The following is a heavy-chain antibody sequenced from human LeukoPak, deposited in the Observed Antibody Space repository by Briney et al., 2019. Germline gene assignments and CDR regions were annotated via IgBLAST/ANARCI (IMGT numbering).Heavy chain of an antibody. CDR1: GFTLSSYW. D-gene: IGHD3-22*01. V-gene: IGHV3-30*03. Sequence: GGSLRLSCAASGFTLSSYWMSGVRQAPGQGLEWVAVISYDGSNKYYADSVKGRFTLSRDNSKNTLYLQMNSLRPEDTAVYYCARARVAMIVVGNPPDAFDIWGQGTMVTVSS. CDR3: ARARVAMIVVGNPPDAFDI. CDR2: ISYDGSNK. J-gene: IGHJ3*02.